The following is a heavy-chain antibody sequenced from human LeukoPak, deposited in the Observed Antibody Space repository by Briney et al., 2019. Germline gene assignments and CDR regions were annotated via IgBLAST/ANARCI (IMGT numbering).Heavy chain of an antibody. V-gene: IGHV3-66*02. CDR1: DFTVSSNY. D-gene: IGHD3-16*01. CDR2: IYSGGST. Sequence: GGSLRLSCAASDFTVSSNYMSWVRQAPGKGLEWVSTIYSGGSTYYADSVKGRFTISRDNSKNTLYLQMNSLRAGDTAVYYCGSHKAYRAFDVWGQGTMVIVSS. J-gene: IGHJ3*01. CDR3: GSHKAYRAFDV.